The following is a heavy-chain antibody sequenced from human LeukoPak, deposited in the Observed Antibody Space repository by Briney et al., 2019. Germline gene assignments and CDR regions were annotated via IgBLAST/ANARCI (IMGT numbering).Heavy chain of an antibody. CDR2: IGNYGNTI. J-gene: IGHJ4*02. Sequence: GGSLTLSCAASGFTFSSYGMNWVRQAPGKGLEWVSYIGNYGNTIHYADSVKGRFTISRDNAKNSLYLQVNSLRAEDTAVYYCAREGDRGIAARDFDYWGQGTMVTDSS. CDR3: AREGDRGIAARDFDY. D-gene: IGHD6-6*01. V-gene: IGHV3-48*03. CDR1: GFTFSSYG.